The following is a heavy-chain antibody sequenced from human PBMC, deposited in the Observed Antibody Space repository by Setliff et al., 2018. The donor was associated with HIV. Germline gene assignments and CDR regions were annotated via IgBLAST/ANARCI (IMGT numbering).Heavy chain of an antibody. CDR1: GGSIDNNKYY. Sequence: SETLSLTCSVSGGSIDNNKYYWTWIRQPPGKGLEWTGRIYHTGRTYYNRSLESRLTISIDTSKNQFSLKLTSVTAADTAMYYCASRIYYYDESRVLREEGFVPWGQGTLVTVSS. J-gene: IGHJ5*02. D-gene: IGHD3-22*01. CDR2: IYHTGRT. CDR3: ASRIYYYDESRVLREEGFVP. V-gene: IGHV4-39*01.